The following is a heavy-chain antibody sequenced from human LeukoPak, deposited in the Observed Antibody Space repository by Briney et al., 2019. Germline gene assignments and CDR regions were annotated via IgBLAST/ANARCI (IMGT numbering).Heavy chain of an antibody. D-gene: IGHD5-12*01. CDR1: GFTFSSYS. Sequence: LPGGSLRLSCAASGFTFSSYSMNWVRQAPGKGLEWVSYISSSSSTIYYADSVKGRFTISRDNAKNSLYLQMNSLRAEDTAVYYCARVALVGGYVFVEFDLWGRGTLVTVPS. CDR3: ARVALVGGYVFVEFDL. V-gene: IGHV3-48*04. J-gene: IGHJ2*01. CDR2: ISSSSSTI.